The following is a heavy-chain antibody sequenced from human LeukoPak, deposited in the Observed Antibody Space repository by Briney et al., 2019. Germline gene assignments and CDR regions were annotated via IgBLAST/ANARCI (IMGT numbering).Heavy chain of an antibody. CDR2: IRSKANSYAT. V-gene: IGHV3-73*01. Sequence: PGGSLRLSCAASGFTFSGSAMHWVRQASGKGLEWVGRIRSKANSYATAYAASVKGRFTISRDDSKNTAYLQMNSLKTEDTAVYYCTTPKYCSGGSCYLDYWGQGTLVTVSS. J-gene: IGHJ4*02. CDR1: GFTFSGSA. D-gene: IGHD2-15*01. CDR3: TTPKYCSGGSCYLDY.